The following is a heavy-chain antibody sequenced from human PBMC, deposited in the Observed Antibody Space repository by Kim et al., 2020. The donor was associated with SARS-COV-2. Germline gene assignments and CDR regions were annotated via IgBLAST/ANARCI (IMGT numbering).Heavy chain of an antibody. D-gene: IGHD2-2*01. V-gene: IGHV1-3*01. CDR2: INAGNGNT. CDR3: ARGDIVVVPAAIYWFDP. J-gene: IGHJ5*02. CDR1: GYTFTSYA. Sequence: ASVKVSCKASGYTFTSYAMHWVRQAPGQRLEWMGWINAGNGNTKYSQKSQGRVTITRDTSASTAYMELSSLRSEDTAVYYCARGDIVVVPAAIYWFDPWGQGTLVTVSS.